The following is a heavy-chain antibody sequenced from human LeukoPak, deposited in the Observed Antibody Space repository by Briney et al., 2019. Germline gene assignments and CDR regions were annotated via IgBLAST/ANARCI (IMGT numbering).Heavy chain of an antibody. CDR3: AREYYDSSGYALLGS. CDR2: IYDSGST. Sequence: SETLSLTCTVSGGSISGSYWSGIRQPPGKGLEWIGYIYDSGSTNYNPSLKSRVTISVDTSKRQFSLKLSSVTAEDTAVYYCAREYYDSSGYALLGSWGQGTLVTVSS. V-gene: IGHV4-59*13. CDR1: GGSISGSY. D-gene: IGHD3-22*01. J-gene: IGHJ5*02.